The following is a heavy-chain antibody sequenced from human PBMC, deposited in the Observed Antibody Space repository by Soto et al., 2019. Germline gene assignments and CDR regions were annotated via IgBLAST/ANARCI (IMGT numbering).Heavy chain of an antibody. CDR2: ISVSGGST. CDR3: AKGPMARKYYYYYYGMDV. CDR1: GFTFSSYA. D-gene: IGHD3-10*01. V-gene: IGHV3-23*01. Sequence: GGSLRHSCAASGFTFSSYAMSWVRQAPGKGLEWVSAISVSGGSTYYADSVKGRFTISRDNSKNTLYLQMNSLRAEDTAVYYCAKGPMARKYYYYYYGMDVWGQGTTVTVSS. J-gene: IGHJ6*02.